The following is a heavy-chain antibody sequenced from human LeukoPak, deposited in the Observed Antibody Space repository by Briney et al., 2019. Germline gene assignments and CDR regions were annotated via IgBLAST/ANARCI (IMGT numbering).Heavy chain of an antibody. CDR3: ARGLYGSGKYYFDY. D-gene: IGHD3-10*01. Sequence: PGGSLRLSCAASGFTFSHYSINWVRQAPGKGLESVSYISSSSSTIYYADSVKGRFTISRDNAKNSLYLQMNSLRAEDTAVYYCARGLYGSGKYYFDYWGQGTLVTVSS. CDR2: ISSSSSTI. CDR1: GFTFSHYS. J-gene: IGHJ4*02. V-gene: IGHV3-48*01.